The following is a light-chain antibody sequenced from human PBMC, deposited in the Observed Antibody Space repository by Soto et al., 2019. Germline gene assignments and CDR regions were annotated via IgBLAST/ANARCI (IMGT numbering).Light chain of an antibody. Sequence: QSVLTQPRSVSGSPGQSVTLSCTGTSSDVGGYDYVSWYQQHPDKAPKLIIYDDIKRPSGVSNRFSGSKSGNTASLTISGLQAEDEADYYCCSYAGTGTDNYVFGSGTKLTVL. CDR3: CSYAGTGTDNYV. J-gene: IGLJ1*01. V-gene: IGLV2-11*01. CDR1: SSDVGGYDY. CDR2: DDI.